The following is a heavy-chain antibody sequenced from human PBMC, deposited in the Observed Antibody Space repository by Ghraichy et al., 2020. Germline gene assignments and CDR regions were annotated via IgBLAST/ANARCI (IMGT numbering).Heavy chain of an antibody. CDR2: IKQDGSEK. Sequence: GESLNISCVASGFTLSTYWMSWVRQAPGKGLEWVANIKQDGSEKYYVDSVKGRFTISRDNAKNSLYLQMNSLRAEDTAVYYCTNLGGDFWSGFRAEFDYWGQGTLVTVSS. CDR3: TNLGGDFWSGFRAEFDY. D-gene: IGHD3-3*01. J-gene: IGHJ4*02. CDR1: GFTLSTYW. V-gene: IGHV3-7*01.